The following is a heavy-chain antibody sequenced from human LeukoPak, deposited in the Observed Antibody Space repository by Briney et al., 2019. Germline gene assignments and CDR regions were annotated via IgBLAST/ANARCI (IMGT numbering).Heavy chain of an antibody. CDR2: ISWNSGSI. J-gene: IGHJ5*02. Sequence: GGSLRLSCAASGFTFDDYAMHWVRQAPGKGLEWVSGISWNSGSIGYADSVKGRFTISRDNAKNSLYLQMNSLRAEDTALYYCARANSGWYWFDPWGQGTLVTVSS. V-gene: IGHV3-9*01. CDR3: ARANSGWYWFDP. D-gene: IGHD6-19*01. CDR1: GFTFDDYA.